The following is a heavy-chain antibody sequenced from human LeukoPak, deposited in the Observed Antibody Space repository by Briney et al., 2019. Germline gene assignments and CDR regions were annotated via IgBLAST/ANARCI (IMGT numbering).Heavy chain of an antibody. CDR2: INPNSGGT. Sequence: ASVKVSCKASGYTFTGYYMHWVRQAPGQGLEWMGWINPNSGGTNYAQKFRGRVTMTRDTSISTAYMELSRLRSDDTAVYYCAREGYDYVWGSYRYRWFDPWGQGTLVTVSS. D-gene: IGHD3-16*02. V-gene: IGHV1-2*02. CDR1: GYTFTGYY. CDR3: AREGYDYVWGSYRYRWFDP. J-gene: IGHJ5*02.